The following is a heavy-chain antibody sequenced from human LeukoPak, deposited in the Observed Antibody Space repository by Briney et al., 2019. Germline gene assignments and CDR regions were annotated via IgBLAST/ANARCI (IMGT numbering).Heavy chain of an antibody. V-gene: IGHV3-48*04. Sequence: GGSLRLSCAASGFTFSSYAIHWVRQAPGKGLEWLSYISVSGTIHADSVMGRVTVSRDNAKNSLYLQMNSLRAEDTAVYYCARIRGSTLPISYMDVWGKGTTVTVSS. CDR2: ISVSGTI. CDR3: ARIRGSTLPISYMDV. J-gene: IGHJ6*03. D-gene: IGHD6-13*01. CDR1: GFTFSSYA.